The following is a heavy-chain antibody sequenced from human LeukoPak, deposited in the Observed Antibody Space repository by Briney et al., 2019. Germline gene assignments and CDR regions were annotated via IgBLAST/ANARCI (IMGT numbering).Heavy chain of an antibody. J-gene: IGHJ6*03. V-gene: IGHV1-8*03. Sequence: ASVKVSCKASGYTFTSYGISWVRQAPGQGLEWMGWINPNSGGTNYAQKFQGRVTITRNTSISTAYIELSSLRSEDTAVYYCARGRLGSAGDYYYYYMDVWGKGTTVTVSS. CDR2: INPNSGGT. CDR1: GYTFTSYG. CDR3: ARGRLGSAGDYYYYYMDV.